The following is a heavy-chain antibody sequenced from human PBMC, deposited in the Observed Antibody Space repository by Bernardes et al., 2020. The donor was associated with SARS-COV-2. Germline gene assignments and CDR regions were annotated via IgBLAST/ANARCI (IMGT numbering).Heavy chain of an antibody. Sequence: GGSLRLSCAASGFRFSSHWMPLVPRAPGKGLVWVSRVYTDGSSTSYADSVKGRFTISRDNAKNTLYLQMNSLSVEDTAVYYCVKGGYDYGDWDYWGQGTLVTVSS. CDR3: VKGGYDYGDWDY. J-gene: IGHJ4*02. CDR1: GFRFSSHW. D-gene: IGHD4-17*01. V-gene: IGHV3-74*01. CDR2: VYTDGSST.